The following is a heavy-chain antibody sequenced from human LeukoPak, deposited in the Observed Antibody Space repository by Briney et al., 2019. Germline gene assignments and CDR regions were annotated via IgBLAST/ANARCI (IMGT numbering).Heavy chain of an antibody. CDR1: GYSISSGYY. CDR2: IYHSGST. D-gene: IGHD6-13*01. V-gene: IGHV4-38-2*02. Sequence: SETLSLTCTVSGYSISSGYYWGWIRQPPGKGLEWIANIYHSGSTYYNPSLKSRATMSVDTSKNQFSLKLSSVTAADTAVYYCARVTTDIAATGYCYYYMDVWGKGTTVTISS. J-gene: IGHJ6*03. CDR3: ARVTTDIAATGYCYYYMDV.